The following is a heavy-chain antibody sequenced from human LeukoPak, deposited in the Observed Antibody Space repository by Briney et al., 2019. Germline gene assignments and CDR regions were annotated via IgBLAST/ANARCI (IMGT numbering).Heavy chain of an antibody. CDR2: IYTSGST. J-gene: IGHJ3*02. V-gene: IGHV4-59*10. D-gene: IGHD3-3*01. CDR1: GGSFSGYY. Sequence: SETLSLTCAVYGGSFSGYYWSWIRQPAGKGLEWIGRIYTSGSTNYNPSLKSRVTMSVDTSKNQFSLKLSSVTAADTAVYYCARGPSGDFWSGYYFSAFDIWGQGTMVTVSS. CDR3: ARGPSGDFWSGYYFSAFDI.